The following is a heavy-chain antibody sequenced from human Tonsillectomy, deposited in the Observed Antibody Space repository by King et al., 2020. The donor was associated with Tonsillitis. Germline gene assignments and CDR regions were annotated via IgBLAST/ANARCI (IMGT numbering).Heavy chain of an antibody. CDR3: ARSRRVAVAEGFDY. D-gene: IGHD6-19*01. Sequence: VQLVESGGGLIQPGGSLRLSCAASGFTVSSYYMTWVSQAPGKGLEWVSLIYPGGRTYYAESVKGRFTISRDNSKNTVYLQMNSLRVEDTAVYYCARSRRVAVAEGFDYWGQGTLVTVSS. V-gene: IGHV3-53*01. J-gene: IGHJ4*02. CDR2: IYPGGRT. CDR1: GFTVSSYY.